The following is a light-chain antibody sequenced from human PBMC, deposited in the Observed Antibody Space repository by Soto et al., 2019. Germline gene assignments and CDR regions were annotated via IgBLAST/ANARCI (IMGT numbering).Light chain of an antibody. J-gene: IGLJ2*01. CDR1: SSDVGGYNY. CDR3: SSYTSSSTLVV. Sequence: QSALTQPASVSGSPGQSITISCTGTSSDVGGYNYVSWYQQHPGKAPKLMIYDVSYRPSGVSNRFSGSKSGNTVSLTISGLQAEDEADYYCSSYTSSSTLVVFGGGTKLTVL. CDR2: DVS. V-gene: IGLV2-14*01.